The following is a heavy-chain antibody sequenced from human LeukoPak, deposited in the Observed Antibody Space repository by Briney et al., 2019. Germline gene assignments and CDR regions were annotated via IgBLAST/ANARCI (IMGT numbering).Heavy chain of an antibody. V-gene: IGHV3-23*01. CDR1: GFTCSSYA. J-gene: IGHJ4*02. CDR3: AKRGLRFLEWFHLDY. CDR2: ISDSGGST. D-gene: IGHD3-3*01. Sequence: GVSLRLSCAASGFTCSSYAMIWLRQAPGKGLEWFSAISDSGGSTYYTHPVKGRFTISRDNCKNTLYLQMNRLKAKDTPDCYCAKRGLRFLEWFHLDYWGQGSLVTDCS.